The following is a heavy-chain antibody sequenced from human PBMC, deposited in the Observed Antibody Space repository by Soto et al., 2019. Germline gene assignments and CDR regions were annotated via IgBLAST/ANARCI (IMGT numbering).Heavy chain of an antibody. J-gene: IGHJ1*01. CDR2: IYYSGST. D-gene: IGHD5-12*01. CDR1: GGSISSYY. V-gene: IGHV4-59*01. Sequence: SETLSLTCTVSGGSISSYYLSWIRQPPGKGLEWIGYIYYSGSTNYNPSLKSRVTISVDTSKNQFSLKLSSVTAADTAVYYCARGYSGYEDFQHWGQGTLVTVSS. CDR3: ARGYSGYEDFQH.